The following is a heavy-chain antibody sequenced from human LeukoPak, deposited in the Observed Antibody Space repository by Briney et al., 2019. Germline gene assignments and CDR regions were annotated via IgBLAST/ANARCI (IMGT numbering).Heavy chain of an antibody. D-gene: IGHD5-12*01. CDR3: AKDGYGRLPDY. Sequence: GGSLRLSCAASGFTFDDYTMHWVRQAPGKGLEWVSLISWDGGSTYYVDSVKGRFTISRDNSKNSLYLQMNSLRTEDTALYYCAKDGYGRLPDYWGQGTLVTVSS. J-gene: IGHJ4*02. CDR2: ISWDGGST. CDR1: GFTFDDYT. V-gene: IGHV3-43*01.